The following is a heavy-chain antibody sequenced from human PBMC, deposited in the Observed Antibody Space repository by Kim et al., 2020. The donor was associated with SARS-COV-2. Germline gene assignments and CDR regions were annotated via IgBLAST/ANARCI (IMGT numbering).Heavy chain of an antibody. CDR2: IWYDGSNK. D-gene: IGHD6-19*01. V-gene: IGHV3-33*01. J-gene: IGHJ6*02. Sequence: GGSLRLSCAASGFTFSSYGMHWVRQAPGKGLEWVAVIWYDGSNKYYADSVKGRFTISRDNSKNTLYLQMNSLRAEDTAVYYCARDSAGPPSSGWYSPYYYYYGMDVWGQGTTVTVSS. CDR3: ARDSAGPPSSGWYSPYYYYYGMDV. CDR1: GFTFSSYG.